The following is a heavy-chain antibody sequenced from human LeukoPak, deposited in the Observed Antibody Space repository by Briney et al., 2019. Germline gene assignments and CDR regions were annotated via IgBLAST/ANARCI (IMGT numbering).Heavy chain of an antibody. CDR3: ARDDFDY. CDR2: AFSDGRT. CDR1: GITVSTNY. J-gene: IGHJ4*02. V-gene: IGHV3-53*01. Sequence: GGSLRLSFAASGITVSTNYMSWVRQAPGKGLEWVSIAFSDGRTFYADSVKGRFTISRDSSKNTVFLQMNSLRAEDTAVYYCARDDFDYWGQGTLVTVSS.